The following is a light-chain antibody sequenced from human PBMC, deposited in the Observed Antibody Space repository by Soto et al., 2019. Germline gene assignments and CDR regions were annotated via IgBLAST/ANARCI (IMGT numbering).Light chain of an antibody. CDR2: DVS. Sequence: QRALPQPASVSESPGQSVTLSCNGTSSDVGGYNYVSWYQQHPGKAPKLMIYDVSNRPSGVSNRFSGSKSGNTASLTISGLQAEDEADYYCSSYTSSSTLFGTGTKVTVL. V-gene: IGLV2-14*01. CDR3: SSYTSSSTL. J-gene: IGLJ1*01. CDR1: SSDVGGYNY.